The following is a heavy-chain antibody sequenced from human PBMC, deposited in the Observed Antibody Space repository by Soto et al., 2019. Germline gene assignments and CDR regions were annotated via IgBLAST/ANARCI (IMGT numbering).Heavy chain of an antibody. J-gene: IGHJ6*02. V-gene: IGHV1-69*01. CDR2: IIPIFGTA. D-gene: IGHD6-6*01. CDR3: ARSYSSSPYYDYGMDV. Sequence: QVQLVQSGAEVKKPGSSVKVSCQASGGTFSSYAISWVRQAPGQGLEWMGGIIPIFGTANYAQKFQGSVTITADESTSTAYMELSSLRSEDTAVYSCARSYSSSPYYDYGMDVWGQGTTVTVSS. CDR1: GGTFSSYA.